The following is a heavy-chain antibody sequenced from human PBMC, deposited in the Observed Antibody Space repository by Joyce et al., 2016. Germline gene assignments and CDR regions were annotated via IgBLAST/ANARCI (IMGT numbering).Heavy chain of an antibody. D-gene: IGHD2-2*01. CDR1: GFTFSNGW. V-gene: IGHV3-15*07. CDR2: INTKSDGGTT. Sequence: EVQLVQSGGGLVTPGESFSLSCAASGFTFSNGWMHWVGQAPGKGVEWVGRINTKSDGGTTDYAAPVKGRFTISIDDSKNTLFLQMNGLKTEDTAVYYGAQLTWGYWGQGNIVTVSS. CDR3: AQLTWGY. J-gene: IGHJ4*02.